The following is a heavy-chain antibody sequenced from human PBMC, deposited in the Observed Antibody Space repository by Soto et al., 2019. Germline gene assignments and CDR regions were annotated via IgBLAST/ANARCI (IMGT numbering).Heavy chain of an antibody. CDR2: IIPIFGTA. Sequence: QVQLVQSGAEVKKPGSSVKVSCKASGGTFSSYAISWVRQAPGQGLEWMGGIIPIFGTANYAQKFQGRVTITADESTSTAYMELSSLRSEDTAVYYCARRIYYGSGSRGNYYYYGMDVWGQGTTVTDSS. D-gene: IGHD3-10*01. CDR3: ARRIYYGSGSRGNYYYYGMDV. V-gene: IGHV1-69*01. J-gene: IGHJ6*02. CDR1: GGTFSSYA.